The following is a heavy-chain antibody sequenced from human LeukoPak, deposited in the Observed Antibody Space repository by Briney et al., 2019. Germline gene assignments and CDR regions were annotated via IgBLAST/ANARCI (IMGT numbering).Heavy chain of an antibody. J-gene: IGHJ4*02. V-gene: IGHV4-39*07. CDR3: ARWLVSGYSDY. D-gene: IGHD3-22*01. CDR2: IYYSGST. CDR1: GGSISSSSYY. Sequence: PSETLSLTCTVSGGSISSSSYYWGWIRQPPGKGLEWIGSIYYSGSTYYNPSLKSRVTISVDTSKNQFSLKLSSVTAADTAVYYCARWLVSGYSDYWGQGTLVTVSS.